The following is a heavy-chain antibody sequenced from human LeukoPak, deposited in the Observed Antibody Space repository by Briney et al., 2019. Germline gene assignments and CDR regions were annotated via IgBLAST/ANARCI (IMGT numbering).Heavy chain of an antibody. CDR1: GYTFTGYY. CDR2: INPNSGGT. CDR3: ASLPMYSSSWYPRFSYYYGMDV. Sequence: ASVKVSCKASGYTFTGYYMHWVRQAPGQGLEWMGWINPNSGGTNYAQKFQGWVTMTRDTSTSTAYMELRSLRSDDTAVYYCASLPMYSSSWYPRFSYYYGMDVWGQGTTVTVSS. D-gene: IGHD6-13*01. J-gene: IGHJ6*02. V-gene: IGHV1-2*04.